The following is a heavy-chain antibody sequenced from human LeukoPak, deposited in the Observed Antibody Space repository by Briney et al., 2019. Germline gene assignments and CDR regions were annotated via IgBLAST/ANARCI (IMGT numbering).Heavy chain of an antibody. CDR1: GLTFSRYA. J-gene: IGHJ4*02. V-gene: IGHV3-23*01. CDR3: AKQAYDSPRTDFDY. CDR2: VSTSGGST. D-gene: IGHD3-22*01. Sequence: GGSLRLSCAASGLTFSRYAMSWVRQAPGKGLEWVSGVSTSGGSTYYADSVKGRFTISRDNSKNTLHLQMNSLRAEDTAIYYCAKQAYDSPRTDFDYWGQGTLVTVSS.